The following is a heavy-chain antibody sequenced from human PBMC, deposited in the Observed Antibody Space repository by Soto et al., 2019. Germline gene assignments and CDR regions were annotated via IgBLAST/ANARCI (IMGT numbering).Heavy chain of an antibody. D-gene: IGHD3-10*01. J-gene: IGHJ6*02. CDR2: IYYSGTT. CDR3: AKASWTPFRGPPSHYAMDV. V-gene: IGHV4-31*03. CDR1: GDSLSSGGYY. Sequence: QVQLQGSGPGLLKPSQTLSLTCTVSGDSLSSGGYYWNWIRQHPGKGLEWIGHIYYSGTTYYNPPLNIRINISVDTSKNQFSLKLSAVAAADTAVYYCAKASWTPFRGPPSHYAMDVWGQGTTVTVSS.